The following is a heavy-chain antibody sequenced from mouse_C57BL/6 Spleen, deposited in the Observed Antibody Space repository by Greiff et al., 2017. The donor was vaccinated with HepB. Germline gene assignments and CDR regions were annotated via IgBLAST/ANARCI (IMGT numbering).Heavy chain of an antibody. Sequence: QVQLQQSGAELVKPGASVKISCKASGYAFSSYWMNWVKQRPGKGLEWIGQIYPGDGDTNYNGKFKGKATLTADKSSSTAYMQLSSLTSEDSAVYFCARYPPLITTVVGGYFDVWGTGTTVTVSS. D-gene: IGHD1-1*01. J-gene: IGHJ1*03. CDR2: IYPGDGDT. CDR3: ARYPPLITTVVGGYFDV. V-gene: IGHV1-80*01. CDR1: GYAFSSYW.